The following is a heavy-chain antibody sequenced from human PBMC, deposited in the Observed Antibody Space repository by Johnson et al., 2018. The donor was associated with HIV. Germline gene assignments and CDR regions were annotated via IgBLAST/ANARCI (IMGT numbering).Heavy chain of an antibody. D-gene: IGHD6-19*01. CDR3: TTLGWYDAFDI. J-gene: IGHJ3*02. V-gene: IGHV3-15*01. Sequence: VQLVESGGGLVQPGGSLRLSCAASGFTFSSYGMNWVRQVPGKGLEWVGRIKSKTDGGTTDYAAPVKGRFTISRDDSKNTLYLQMNSLKTEDTAVYYCTTLGWYDAFDIWGQGTMVTVSS. CDR1: GFTFSSYG. CDR2: IKSKTDGGTT.